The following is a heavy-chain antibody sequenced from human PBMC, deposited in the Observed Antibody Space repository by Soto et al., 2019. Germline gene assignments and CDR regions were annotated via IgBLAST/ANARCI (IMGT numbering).Heavy chain of an antibody. J-gene: IGHJ6*03. Sequence: QVQLQESGPGLVKPSQTLSLTCTVSGVSISSGGYYWSWIRKHPGKGLEWIGYIYYTGSTYYNPSLKSRVTISVDTSKNQFSLQLSSVTAADSAVYYCARESRDFYYYYLDVWGKGTTVTVSS. V-gene: IGHV4-31*03. CDR1: GVSISSGGYY. CDR3: ARESRDFYYYYLDV. CDR2: IYYTGST.